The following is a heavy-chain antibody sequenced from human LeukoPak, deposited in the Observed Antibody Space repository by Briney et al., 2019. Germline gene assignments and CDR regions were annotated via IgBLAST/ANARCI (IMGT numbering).Heavy chain of an antibody. Sequence: PGGSLRLSCAASGFTFSSSAMSWVRQAPGKGLEWVSGISGSGGSTYYADSVKGRFTISRHNSKNTLYLQMNSLRAEDTAVYYCAKELYSSGWYNHWGQGTLVTVSS. D-gene: IGHD6-19*01. CDR3: AKELYSSGWYNH. V-gene: IGHV3-23*01. CDR1: GFTFSSSA. CDR2: ISGSGGST. J-gene: IGHJ4*02.